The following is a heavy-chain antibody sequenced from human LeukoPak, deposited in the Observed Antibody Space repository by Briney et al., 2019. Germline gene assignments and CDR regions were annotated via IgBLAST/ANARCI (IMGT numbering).Heavy chain of an antibody. CDR3: AKDRVYYYDSSGSHFDN. CDR1: GFTFSSYG. J-gene: IGHJ4*02. D-gene: IGHD3-22*01. Sequence: PGGSLRLSCAASGFTFSSYGMSWVRQAPGKGLEWVSGISGSWGSTYYADSGKGRFTISRDNSKNTLYLQMNSLRAEDTAVYYCAKDRVYYYDSSGSHFDNWGQGTLVTVSS. CDR2: ISGSWGST. V-gene: IGHV3-23*01.